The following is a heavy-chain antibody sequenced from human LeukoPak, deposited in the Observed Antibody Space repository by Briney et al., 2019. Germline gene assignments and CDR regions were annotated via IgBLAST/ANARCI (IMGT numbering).Heavy chain of an antibody. Sequence: PSQTLSLTCTVSGDSISSSNYYWGWICQPPGKGLEWIGSIYNSGSTYYNPSLKSRVTISVDTSKNQFSLKLSSVTAADTAVYYCARDRYYDSSGYYALDAFDIWGQGTMVTVSS. CDR3: ARDRYYDSSGYYALDAFDI. CDR1: GDSISSSNYY. V-gene: IGHV4-39*07. J-gene: IGHJ3*02. CDR2: IYNSGST. D-gene: IGHD3-22*01.